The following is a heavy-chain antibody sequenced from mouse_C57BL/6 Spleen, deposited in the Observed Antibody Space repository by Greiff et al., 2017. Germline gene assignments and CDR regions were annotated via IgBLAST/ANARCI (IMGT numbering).Heavy chain of an antibody. CDR3: TRSGITTVVAEAMDY. J-gene: IGHJ4*01. V-gene: IGHV1-15*01. CDR1: GYTFTDYE. Sequence: QVQLQQSGAELVRPGASVTLSCKASGYTFTDYEMHWVKQTPVHGLEWIGAIDPETGGTANNQKFKGKAILTADKSSSTAYMELRSLTSEDSAVYYCTRSGITTVVAEAMDYWGQGTSVTVSS. CDR2: IDPETGGT. D-gene: IGHD1-1*01.